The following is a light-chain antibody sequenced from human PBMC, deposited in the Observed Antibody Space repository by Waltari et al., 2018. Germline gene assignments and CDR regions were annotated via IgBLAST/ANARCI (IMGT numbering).Light chain of an antibody. CDR3: YSTDSSADYVL. Sequence: SYDLTQPPSVPVSPGQPARITSPGGALPKSYVYWYQKKSGQAPVLVISEDSKRPSGIPERFSGSSSGTMATLTISGAQVEDEADYYCYSTDSSADYVLFAGGTKLTVL. CDR2: EDS. CDR1: ALPKSY. J-gene: IGLJ2*01. V-gene: IGLV3-10*01.